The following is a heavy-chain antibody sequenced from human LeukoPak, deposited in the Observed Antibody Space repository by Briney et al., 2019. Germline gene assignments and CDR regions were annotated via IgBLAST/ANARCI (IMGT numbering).Heavy chain of an antibody. V-gene: IGHV1-18*01. CDR3: ARDNPTLFDY. Sequence: ASVKVSCTASGYTFFIYGISWVRQAPGQGLEWMGWISAYSGNTDYARKFQGRVTLTTDTSTSTAYMELRSLRSDDTAVYYCARDNPTLFDYWGQGTLVTVSS. J-gene: IGHJ4*02. CDR2: ISAYSGNT. CDR1: GYTFFIYG.